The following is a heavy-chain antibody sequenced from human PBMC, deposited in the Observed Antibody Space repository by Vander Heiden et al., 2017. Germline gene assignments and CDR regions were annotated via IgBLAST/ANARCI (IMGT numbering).Heavy chain of an antibody. CDR2: IKPSGGST. J-gene: IGHJ6*02. Sequence: QVQLLQSGAEVKKPGASVKVSCKASGYTFTRYYMHWLRQAPGQGLERMGIIKPSGGSTSYEQKFQGRVTMTRDTSTSTVYMELSSLRSEDTDVYYCARGISDYYYGMDVWGQGTTVTVSS. V-gene: IGHV1-46*03. CDR1: GYTFTRYY. CDR3: ARGISDYYYGMDV.